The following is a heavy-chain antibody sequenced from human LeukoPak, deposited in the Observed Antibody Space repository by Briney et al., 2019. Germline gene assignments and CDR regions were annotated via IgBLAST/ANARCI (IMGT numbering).Heavy chain of an antibody. Sequence: GRSLRLSCAASGFTFSSYAMHWVRQAPGKGLEWVAVISYDESNKYYADSVKGRFTISRDNSKNTLYLQMNSLRAEDTAVYYCARGLIVGARGRWFDPWGQGTLVTVSS. D-gene: IGHD1-26*01. CDR2: ISYDESNK. CDR1: GFTFSSYA. J-gene: IGHJ5*02. V-gene: IGHV3-30*04. CDR3: ARGLIVGARGRWFDP.